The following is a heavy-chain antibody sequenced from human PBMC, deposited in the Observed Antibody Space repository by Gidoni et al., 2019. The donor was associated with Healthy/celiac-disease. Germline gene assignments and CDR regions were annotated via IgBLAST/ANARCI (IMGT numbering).Heavy chain of an antibody. CDR2: IYYSGST. J-gene: IGHJ4*02. Sequence: QVQLQESGPGLVKPSETLSLTCPVSGGSVSRGSYYWSWIRQPPGKGLEWIGYIYYSGSTNYNPSLKSRVTISVDTSKNQFSLKLSSVTAADTAVYYCAMVAKVVTVGVTSTVFDYWGQGTLVTVSS. CDR1: GGSVSRGSYY. CDR3: AMVAKVVTVGVTSTVFDY. V-gene: IGHV4-61*01. D-gene: IGHD2-21*02.